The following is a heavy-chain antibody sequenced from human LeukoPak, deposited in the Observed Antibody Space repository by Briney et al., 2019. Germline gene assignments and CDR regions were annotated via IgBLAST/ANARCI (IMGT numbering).Heavy chain of an antibody. CDR2: INYSGTT. CDR3: ARDDSDYGY. CDR1: GASISSSSYY. V-gene: IGHV4-39*07. D-gene: IGHD4-17*01. Sequence: SETLSLTCSVSGASISSSSYYWGWIRQPPGKGLEWIATINYSGTTHYNPSLKSRVTMSVDTSKNQFSLKLSSVTAADTAVYYCARDDSDYGYWGQGTLVTVSS. J-gene: IGHJ4*02.